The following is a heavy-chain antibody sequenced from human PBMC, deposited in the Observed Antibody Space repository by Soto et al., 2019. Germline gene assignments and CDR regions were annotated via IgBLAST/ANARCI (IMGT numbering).Heavy chain of an antibody. D-gene: IGHD3-10*01. V-gene: IGHV3-23*01. Sequence: DVHQLESGRGLVQPGGSLRRSCAASGFTFSSYAMSWVRQAPGKGLEWVSAISGRGDSTYFADSVKGRFPISRDNSKNTLYLQMTGLRAEDTAVYYCAKDYGSGPGDWFDPWGQGTLVTVSS. CDR2: ISGRGDST. CDR1: GFTFSSYA. J-gene: IGHJ5*02. CDR3: AKDYGSGPGDWFDP.